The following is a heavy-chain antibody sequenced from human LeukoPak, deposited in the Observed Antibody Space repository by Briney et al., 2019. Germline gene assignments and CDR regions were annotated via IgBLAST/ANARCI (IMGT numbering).Heavy chain of an antibody. CDR3: ARQTFGVLYFDS. CDR1: GGSISRGSYY. CDR2: IYNSGST. Sequence: SETLSLTCSVSGGSISRGSYYWNWIRQPAGKGLEWMGRIYNSGSTNYNPSLKSRVTISTDMSKNQFSLKLTSVTAADTAVYYCARQTFGVLYFDSWGQGTLAIASS. D-gene: IGHD3-10*01. J-gene: IGHJ4*02. V-gene: IGHV4-61*02.